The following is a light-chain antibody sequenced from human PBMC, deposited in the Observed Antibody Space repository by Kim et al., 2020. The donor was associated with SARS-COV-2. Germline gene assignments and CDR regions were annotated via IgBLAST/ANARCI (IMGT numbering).Light chain of an antibody. J-gene: IGLJ3*02. CDR2: STS. Sequence: QAVVTQEPSLTVSPGGTVTLTCASSTGAVTSGYYPNWFQQKPGQAPRALIYSTSNKRSWTPARFSGSLLVGKAALTLSGVQPEDEAEYYCLLYYGGAWVFGGGTKLTVL. V-gene: IGLV7-43*01. CDR1: TGAVTSGYY. CDR3: LLYYGGAWV.